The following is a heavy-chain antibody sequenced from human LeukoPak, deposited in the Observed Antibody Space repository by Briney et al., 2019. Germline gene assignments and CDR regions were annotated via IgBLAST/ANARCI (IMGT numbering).Heavy chain of an antibody. CDR3: ARDRSKGSSFFDY. V-gene: IGHV4-39*07. CDR2: IYYSGNT. CDR1: GGSISSSNYY. J-gene: IGHJ4*02. Sequence: SETLSLTCTVSGGSISSSNYYWDWIRQPPGKGLEWIGSIYYSGNTYYNPSLKSRVTISVDTSKNQFSLKLSSVTAADTAVYYCARDRSKGSSFFDYWGQGALVTVSS. D-gene: IGHD6-13*01.